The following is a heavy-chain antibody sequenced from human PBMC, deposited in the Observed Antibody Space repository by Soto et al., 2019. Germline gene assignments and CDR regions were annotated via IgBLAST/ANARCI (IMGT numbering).Heavy chain of an antibody. V-gene: IGHV3-30*18. CDR1: GFTLSNTG. J-gene: IGHJ5*02. Sequence: QVQLVESGGGVVQPGRSLRLSCVASGFTLSNTGMHWVRQAPGKGLEWVAMISHDGSNTYYGDSVKGRFTISRDNSWNTLYLQMDSLRSEDTSVYYCAKDWGSSGWFHWFDPWGQGTLVTVSS. CDR2: ISHDGSNT. D-gene: IGHD6-19*01. CDR3: AKDWGSSGWFHWFDP.